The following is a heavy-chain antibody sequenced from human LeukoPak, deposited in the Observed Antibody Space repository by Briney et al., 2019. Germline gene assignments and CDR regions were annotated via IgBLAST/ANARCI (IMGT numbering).Heavy chain of an antibody. CDR2: IWYDGSKK. D-gene: IGHD6-19*01. CDR1: GFSFSSYG. V-gene: IGHV3-33*06. J-gene: IGHJ4*02. Sequence: GRSLRLSCAASGFSFSSYGMHWVRQAPGKGLEWVAVIWYDGSKKYYADSVKGRFIISRDNSRNTLYLQMNSLRAEDTAVYYCAKAKAVAGTLSDYWGQGTLVTAS. CDR3: AKAKAVAGTLSDY.